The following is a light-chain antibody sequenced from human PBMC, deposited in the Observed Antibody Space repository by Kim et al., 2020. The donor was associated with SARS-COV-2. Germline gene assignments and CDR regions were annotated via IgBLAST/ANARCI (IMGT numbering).Light chain of an antibody. V-gene: IGLV6-57*04. J-gene: IGLJ3*02. CDR1: SGSIASNF. CDR2: EDN. Sequence: NFMLTQPHSLSESPGRTVTISCTRSSGSIASNFVQWYQQRPGSAPTTVIFEDNQRPSGVPDRFSGSIDSSSNSAALTISGLKTEDEADYYCQSYDSGIRVFGGGTKVTVL. CDR3: QSYDSGIRV.